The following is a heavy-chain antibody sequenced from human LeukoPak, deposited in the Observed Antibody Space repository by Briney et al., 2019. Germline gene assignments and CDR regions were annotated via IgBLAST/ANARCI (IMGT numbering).Heavy chain of an antibody. J-gene: IGHJ5*02. V-gene: IGHV4-61*09. CDR3: ARAVRDYVVVPAFDP. CDR1: GGSISSGSYY. CDR2: IYRSGST. D-gene: IGHD2-2*01. Sequence: SETLSLACTVSGGSISSGSYYWSWIRQPAGKRLEWIGHIYRSGSTNYNPSLKSRVTISVDTSKNQFSLKLSSVTAADTAVYYCARAVRDYVVVPAFDPWGQGTLVTVSS.